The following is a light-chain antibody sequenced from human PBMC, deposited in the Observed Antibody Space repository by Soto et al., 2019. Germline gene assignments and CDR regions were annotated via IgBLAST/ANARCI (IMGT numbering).Light chain of an antibody. J-gene: IGKJ2*01. Sequence: DIQMTQSPSSLSAFAGDRVTITCRASQSISSNVNWYQQKPGKAPKLLIYSASSLQRGVPSRFSGSGSGTELTLTITSLQPEDFAAYYCQQSFSIPYIFGQGTKLDIK. CDR3: QQSFSIPYI. CDR2: SAS. CDR1: QSISSN. V-gene: IGKV1-39*01.